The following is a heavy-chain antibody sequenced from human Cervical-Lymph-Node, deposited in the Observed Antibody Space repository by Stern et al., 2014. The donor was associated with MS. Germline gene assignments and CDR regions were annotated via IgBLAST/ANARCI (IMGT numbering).Heavy chain of an antibody. CDR2: IAAYNGNT. V-gene: IGHV1-18*01. CDR3: AREGMHTALDY. CDR1: GYTFTSYG. D-gene: IGHD5-18*01. Sequence: QIQLVQSGAEVKQPGASVKVSCKASGYTFTSYGISWVRQPPGQERAWMGWIAAYNGNTIYAQRLQGRVNMTTDTSTSTAYMELRSMRSDDTAVYYCAREGMHTALDYWGQGTLGTGSS. J-gene: IGHJ4*02.